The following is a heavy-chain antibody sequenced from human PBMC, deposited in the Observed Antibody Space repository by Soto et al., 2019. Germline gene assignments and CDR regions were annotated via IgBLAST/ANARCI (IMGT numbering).Heavy chain of an antibody. Sequence: GGSLRLSCAASGFTFSNAWMSWVRQAPGKGLEWVGRIKGEADGGTTDYAAPVKGRITISRDHSKDTLYLQMNSLKTEDTAVYYCSRDSVVDGFSDAFDIWGQGTLVTVSS. D-gene: IGHD3-22*01. CDR1: GFTFSNAW. CDR2: IKGEADGGTT. V-gene: IGHV3-15*01. J-gene: IGHJ3*02. CDR3: SRDSVVDGFSDAFDI.